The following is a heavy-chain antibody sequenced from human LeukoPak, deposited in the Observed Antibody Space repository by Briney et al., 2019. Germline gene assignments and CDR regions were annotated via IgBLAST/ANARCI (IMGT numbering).Heavy chain of an antibody. CDR1: GFTFSNYA. CDR2: ISGSGGST. J-gene: IGHJ4*02. Sequence: PGGSLRLSCAASGFTFSNYAMNWVRQAPGKGLEWVSSISGSGGSTYFAGSVKGRVTISRDNSKNTMYMQMYSLRVEDTAVYYCAKGGQNYDFWRFDYWGQGSLATVSS. V-gene: IGHV3-23*01. D-gene: IGHD3-3*01. CDR3: AKGGQNYDFWRFDY.